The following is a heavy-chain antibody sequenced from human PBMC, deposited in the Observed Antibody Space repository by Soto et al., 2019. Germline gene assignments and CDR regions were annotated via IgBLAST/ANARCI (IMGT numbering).Heavy chain of an antibody. V-gene: IGHV4-30-2*01. CDR2: IYHSGYT. CDR1: GGSISSGGYA. D-gene: IGHD1-7*01. CDR3: ARDSLTGNYFDP. J-gene: IGHJ5*02. Sequence: SETLSLTCAVSGGSISSGGYAWNWIRQPPGKGLEWIGYIYHSGYTSYNPSLKNRVTISVDKPKNQFSLTLSFVTAADTAVYYCARDSLTGNYFDPWGQGTPVTVSS.